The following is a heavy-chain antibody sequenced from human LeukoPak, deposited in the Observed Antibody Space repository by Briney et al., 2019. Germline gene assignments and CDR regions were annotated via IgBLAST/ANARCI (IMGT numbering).Heavy chain of an antibody. CDR3: ARGRTNGFNTFDY. CDR2: INPSGDNT. Sequence: ASVKVSCKASGYTFTSYYMHWVRQPPGQGLEWMGIINPSGDNTNYAQKFQGRVTMTRDTPTSTVYMEVSSLRSDDTAVYYCARGRTNGFNTFDYWGPGNLGTVSS. J-gene: IGHJ4*02. D-gene: IGHD5-24*01. V-gene: IGHV1-46*01. CDR1: GYTFTSYY.